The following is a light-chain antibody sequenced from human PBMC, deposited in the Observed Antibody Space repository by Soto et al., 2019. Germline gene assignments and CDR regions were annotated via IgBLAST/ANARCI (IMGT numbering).Light chain of an antibody. J-gene: IGLJ2*01. Sequence: QSVLTQPPSASGSPGQSVTISCTGTSSDVGGYHYVSWYQQHPGKAPKLMIYEVSKRPSGVPDRFSGSKSGNTDSLTVSGLQAEDEADYYCSSYAGSVEVFGGGTKLTVL. V-gene: IGLV2-8*01. CDR1: SSDVGGYHY. CDR2: EVS. CDR3: SSYAGSVEV.